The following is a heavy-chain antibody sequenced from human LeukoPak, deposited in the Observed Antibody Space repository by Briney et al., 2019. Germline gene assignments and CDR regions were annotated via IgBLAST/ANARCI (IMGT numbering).Heavy chain of an antibody. Sequence: GGSLRLSCAASGFTVSSNYMSWVRQAPGKGLEWVSVIYSGGSTYYADSVKGRFTISRDNSKNTLYLQMNSLRAEDTAVYYCAGSVVAEYFQHWGQGTLVTVSS. CDR2: IYSGGST. D-gene: IGHD2-15*01. CDR1: GFTVSSNY. V-gene: IGHV3-53*01. CDR3: AGSVVAEYFQH. J-gene: IGHJ1*01.